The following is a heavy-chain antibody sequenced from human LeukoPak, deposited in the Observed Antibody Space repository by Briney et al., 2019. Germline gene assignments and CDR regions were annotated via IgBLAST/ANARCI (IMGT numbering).Heavy chain of an antibody. CDR3: ARVEQQLVLIDY. CDR1: GFTFSSYG. J-gene: IGHJ4*02. CDR2: IRYDGSNK. V-gene: IGHV3-30*02. Sequence: GGSLRLSCAASGFTFSSYGMHWVRQAPGKGLEWVAFIRYDGSNKYYADSVKGRFTISRDNAKNSLYLQMNSLRAEDTAVYYCARVEQQLVLIDYWGQGTLVTVSS. D-gene: IGHD6-13*01.